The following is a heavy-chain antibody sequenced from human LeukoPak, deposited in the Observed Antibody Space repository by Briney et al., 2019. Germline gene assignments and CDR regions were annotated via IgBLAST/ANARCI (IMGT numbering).Heavy chain of an antibody. CDR2: ISGSGGSK. J-gene: IGHJ4*02. V-gene: IGHV3-23*01. CDR3: AKDGDYGVKPYDFDY. D-gene: IGHD4-17*01. CDR1: GFTFSSYA. Sequence: GGSLRLSCAASGFTFSSYAMSWVRQAPGKGLEWVSAISGSGGSKYYADSVKGRFTISRDNYKNTLYLQKNSLRAEDTAVYYCAKDGDYGVKPYDFDYWGQGTLVTVSS.